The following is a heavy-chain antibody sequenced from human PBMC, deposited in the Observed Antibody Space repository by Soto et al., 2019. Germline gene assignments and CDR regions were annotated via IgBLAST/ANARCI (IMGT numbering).Heavy chain of an antibody. D-gene: IGHD6-19*01. CDR1: GFIFTTYA. J-gene: IGHJ4*02. CDR3: ARSSVAGTWGYYFAY. V-gene: IGHV3-30-3*01. Sequence: QVHLVESGGGVVQPGRSLRLSCAASGFIFTTYAMHWVRQAPGKGREWVAVISYDGNHEYYADSVRGRFTISRDNSKNTLYLQMDSLRADDTALYYCARSSVAGTWGYYFAYWGQGALVTVSS. CDR2: ISYDGNHE.